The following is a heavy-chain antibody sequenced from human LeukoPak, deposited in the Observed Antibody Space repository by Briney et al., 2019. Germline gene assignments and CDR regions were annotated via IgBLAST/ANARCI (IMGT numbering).Heavy chain of an antibody. CDR1: GFTFSSYG. J-gene: IGHJ3*02. CDR2: ISYDGSNK. D-gene: IGHD2-21*02. V-gene: IGHV3-30*18. CDR3: AKDQVVTAIRPDAFDI. Sequence: SLRLSCAASGFTFSSYGMHWVRQAPGKGLEWVAVISYDGSNKYYADSVKGRFTFSRDNSRNTLYLQMNSLRAEDTAVYYCAKDQVVTAIRPDAFDIWGQGTMVTVSS.